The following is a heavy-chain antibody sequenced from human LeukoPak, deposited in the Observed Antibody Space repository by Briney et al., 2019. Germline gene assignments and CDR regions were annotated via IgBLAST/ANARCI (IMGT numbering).Heavy chain of an antibody. CDR3: ARGEDTAIVSWFDP. V-gene: IGHV3-48*03. J-gene: IGHJ5*02. CDR1: GFTFSSYE. D-gene: IGHD5-18*01. CDR2: ISSSGSTI. Sequence: PGGSLRLSCAASGFTFSSYEMNWVRRAPGKGLEWVSYISSSGSTIYYADSVKGRFTISRDNAKNSLYLQMNSLRAEDTAVYYCARGEDTAIVSWFDPWGQGTLVTVSS.